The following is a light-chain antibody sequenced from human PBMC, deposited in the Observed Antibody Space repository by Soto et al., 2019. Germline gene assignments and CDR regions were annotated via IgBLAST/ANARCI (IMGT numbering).Light chain of an antibody. CDR3: ATWDDNVDGPV. CDR2: NNN. V-gene: IGLV1-44*01. CDR1: RSNIGSQV. Sequence: QSVLTQPPSASGAPGQRVTISCSGTRSNIGSQVVQWFQHLPGTAPKLLIQNNNERPSGVPDRFSGSKSGTSASLAISGLQPEDEGGYYCATWDDNVDGPVFGGGTKLTVL. J-gene: IGLJ2*01.